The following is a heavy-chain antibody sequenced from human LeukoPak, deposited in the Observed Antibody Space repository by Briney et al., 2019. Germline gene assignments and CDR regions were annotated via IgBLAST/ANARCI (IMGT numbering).Heavy chain of an antibody. CDR1: GGSISSGSYY. Sequence: SETLSLTCTVSGGSISSGSYYWSWIRQPAGKGLEWIGRIYTSGSTNYNPSLKSRVTMSVDTSKNQFSLKLSSVTAADTAVYYCAGGTAAPLDWGQGTLVTVSS. V-gene: IGHV4-61*02. J-gene: IGHJ4*02. D-gene: IGHD6-13*01. CDR3: AGGTAAPLD. CDR2: IYTSGST.